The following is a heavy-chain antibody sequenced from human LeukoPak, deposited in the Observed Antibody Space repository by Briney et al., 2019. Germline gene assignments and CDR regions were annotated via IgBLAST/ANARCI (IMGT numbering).Heavy chain of an antibody. Sequence: PGGSLRLSCAASGFTLSSYGMSWVRQAPGKGLEWVSGITGSGGSTYYADSVKGRFTISRDNSKNTLYLQMNSLRAEDTAVYYCAKETGSYPTGFDYWGQGRLVTVSS. CDR2: ITGSGGST. V-gene: IGHV3-23*01. CDR3: AKETGSYPTGFDY. J-gene: IGHJ4*02. D-gene: IGHD1-26*01. CDR1: GFTLSSYG.